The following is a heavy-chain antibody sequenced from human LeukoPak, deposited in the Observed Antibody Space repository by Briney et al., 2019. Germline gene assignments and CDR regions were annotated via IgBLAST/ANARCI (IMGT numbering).Heavy chain of an antibody. CDR3: ARSSSFFYYMDV. J-gene: IGHJ6*03. D-gene: IGHD6-6*01. Sequence: SVKVSCKASGYIFTSYSMHWVRRAPGQGLEWMGGIIPIFGTANYAQKFQGRVTITADKSTSTAYMELSSLRSEDTAVYYCARSSSFFYYMDVWGKGTTVTVSS. CDR2: IIPIFGTA. CDR1: GYIFTSYS. V-gene: IGHV1-69*06.